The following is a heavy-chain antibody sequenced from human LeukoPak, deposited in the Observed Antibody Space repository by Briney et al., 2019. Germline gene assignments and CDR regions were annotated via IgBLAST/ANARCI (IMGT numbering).Heavy chain of an antibody. J-gene: IGHJ4*02. Sequence: PGGSLRLSCAASGLTFSDFWMHWVRQPPGKGLVWVALVKGDGRTTIYADSVKGRFTSSRGNAKNTLYLQRTRLRADDSGVYYCATGHSYGYDYWGQGVLVTVSS. CDR1: GLTFSDFW. D-gene: IGHD5-18*01. V-gene: IGHV3-74*01. CDR3: ATGHSYGYDY. CDR2: VKGDGRTT.